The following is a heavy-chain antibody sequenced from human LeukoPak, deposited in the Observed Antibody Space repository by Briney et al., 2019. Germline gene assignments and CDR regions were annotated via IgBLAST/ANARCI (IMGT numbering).Heavy chain of an antibody. CDR2: IAPGGSDT. CDR1: GYSFNSDL. V-gene: IGHV5-51*01. CDR3: ARAYYCVGGSCKLEY. Sequence: GESLKISCQACGYSFNSDLIAWVRQIRGKGLEWMGIIAPGGSDTRYSPSFRGQITISADKSINTAYLRWSSLKDSDTAMYYCARAYYCVGGSCKLEYWGKETLVTVSS. D-gene: IGHD2-15*01. J-gene: IGHJ4*02.